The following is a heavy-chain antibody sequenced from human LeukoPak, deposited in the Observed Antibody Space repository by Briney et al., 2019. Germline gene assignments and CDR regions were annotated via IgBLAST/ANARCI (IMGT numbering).Heavy chain of an antibody. CDR3: ASRDSSGYPTEYFQH. J-gene: IGHJ1*01. CDR2: INPDSGGT. D-gene: IGHD3-22*01. Sequence: ASVKVSCKASGYTFTGYYMHWVRQAPGQGLEWMGWINPDSGGTNYAQKFQGRVTMTRDTSISTAYMELSRLRSEDTAVYYCASRDSSGYPTEYFQHWGQGTLVTVSS. V-gene: IGHV1-2*02. CDR1: GYTFTGYY.